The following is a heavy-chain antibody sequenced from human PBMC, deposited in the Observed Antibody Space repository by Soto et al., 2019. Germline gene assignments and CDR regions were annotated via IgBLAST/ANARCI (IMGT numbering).Heavy chain of an antibody. J-gene: IGHJ2*01. CDR3: ARLAVPAAIFYFYWCCDL. D-gene: IGHD2-2*01. V-gene: IGHV1-2*02. CDR2: INPNSGGT. CDR1: GYTFTGYY. Sequence: ASVKVSCKASGYTFTGYYMHWVRQAPGQGLEWMGWINPNSGGTNYAQKFQGRVTMTRDTSISTAYMELSRLRSDDTAVYYCARLAVPAAIFYFYWCCDLRGRGTLVTVCS.